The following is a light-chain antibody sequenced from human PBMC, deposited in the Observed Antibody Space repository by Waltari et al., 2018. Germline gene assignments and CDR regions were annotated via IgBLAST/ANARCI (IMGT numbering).Light chain of an antibody. CDR3: QQYYSYPGT. CDR1: QGISSY. J-gene: IGKJ4*01. Sequence: IQVTQSPSTLSASVGDRVTITCRASQGISSYLAWYQQKPGKAPKLLIYAASTLQSGVPSRFSGSGSGTDFTLTISCLQSEDFATYYCQQYYSYPGTFGGGTKVEIK. CDR2: AAS. V-gene: IGKV1-8*01.